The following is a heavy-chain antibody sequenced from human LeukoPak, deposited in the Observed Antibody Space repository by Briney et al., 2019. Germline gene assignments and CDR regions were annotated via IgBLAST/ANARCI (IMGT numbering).Heavy chain of an antibody. CDR3: ARVRDYSGYDRRSYYFDY. Sequence: GGSLRLSCAASGFTFSSYEMNWVRQAPGKGLEWVSYISSSGSTIYNADSVKGRFTISRDNAKNSLYLQMNSLRAEDTAVYYCARVRDYSGYDRRSYYFDYWGQGTLVTVSS. V-gene: IGHV3-48*03. CDR2: ISSSGSTI. J-gene: IGHJ4*02. CDR1: GFTFSSYE. D-gene: IGHD5-12*01.